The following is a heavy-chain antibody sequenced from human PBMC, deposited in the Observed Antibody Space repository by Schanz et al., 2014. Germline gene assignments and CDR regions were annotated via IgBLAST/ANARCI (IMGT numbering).Heavy chain of an antibody. J-gene: IGHJ4*02. Sequence: EVQLVESGGGLVKPGGSLRLSCATSGFTLNNAWMNWVHQAPGKGPQWVARIKSKTDGGTRDYAPPVKGRFTTSTDDSKSAVYLKVNILQTEDAPVNYVSADLWFGAVWGVWWGQGTLVTVFS. CDR1: GFTLNNAW. D-gene: IGHD3-10*01. V-gene: IGHV3-15*01. CDR3: SADLWFGAVWGVW. CDR2: IKSKTDGGTR.